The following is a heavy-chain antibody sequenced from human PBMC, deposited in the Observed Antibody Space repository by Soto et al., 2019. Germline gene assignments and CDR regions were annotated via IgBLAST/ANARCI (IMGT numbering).Heavy chain of an antibody. Sequence: ASVKVSCKASGGTFSSYAISWVRQAPGQGLEWMGGIIPIFGTANYAQKFQGRVTITADESTSTAYMELSSLRSEDTAVYYCARETTVTTNWFDPWGQGTLVTAPQ. CDR3: ARETTVTTNWFDP. D-gene: IGHD4-4*01. J-gene: IGHJ5*02. CDR2: IIPIFGTA. CDR1: GGTFSSYA. V-gene: IGHV1-69*13.